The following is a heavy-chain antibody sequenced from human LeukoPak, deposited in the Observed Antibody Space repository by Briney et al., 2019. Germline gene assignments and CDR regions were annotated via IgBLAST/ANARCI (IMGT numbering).Heavy chain of an antibody. CDR2: IYHSGST. Sequence: SETLSLTCAVYGGSFSGYYWGWIRQPPGKGLEWIGSIYHSGSTYYNPSLKSRVTISVDTSKNQFSLKLSSVTAADTAVYYCARDLGRRCSGGRCYYYYNYMDVWGKGTTVTISS. CDR3: ARDLGRRCSGGRCYYYYNYMDV. J-gene: IGHJ6*03. D-gene: IGHD2-15*01. CDR1: GGSFSGYY. V-gene: IGHV4-38-2*02.